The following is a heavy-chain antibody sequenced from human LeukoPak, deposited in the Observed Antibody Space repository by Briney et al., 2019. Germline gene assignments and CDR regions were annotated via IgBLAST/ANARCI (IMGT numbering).Heavy chain of an antibody. CDR2: IYTSGST. D-gene: IGHD3-22*01. Sequence: SETLSLTGTVSGGSISSGSYYWSWIRQPAGKGLEWIGRIYTSGSTNYNPSLKSRVTISVDTSKNQFSLKLSSVTAADTAVYYCARVSPGYYYDSSGLWGQGTLVTVSS. V-gene: IGHV4-61*02. CDR3: ARVSPGYYYDSSGL. J-gene: IGHJ4*02. CDR1: GGSISSGSYY.